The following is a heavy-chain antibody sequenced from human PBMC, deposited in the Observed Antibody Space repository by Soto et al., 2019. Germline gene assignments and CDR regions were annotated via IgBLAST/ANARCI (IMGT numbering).Heavy chain of an antibody. CDR3: ASSKQLVRGYFDY. J-gene: IGHJ4*02. CDR1: GFTFDDYA. V-gene: IGHV3-9*01. D-gene: IGHD6-13*01. Sequence: GGSLRLSCAASGFTFDDYAMHWVRQAPGKGLEWVSGISWNSGSIGYADSVKGRFTISRDNAKNSLYLQMNSLRAEDTALYYCASSKQLVRGYFDYWGQGTMVTVSS. CDR2: ISWNSGSI.